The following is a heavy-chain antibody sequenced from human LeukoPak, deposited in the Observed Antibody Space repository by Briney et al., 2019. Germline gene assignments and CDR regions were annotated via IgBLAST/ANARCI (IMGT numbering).Heavy chain of an antibody. D-gene: IGHD1-26*01. V-gene: IGHV3-7*05. J-gene: IGHJ4*02. CDR1: GGSISSSTYY. CDR3: ARGGAHEY. CDR2: IKQDGSEK. Sequence: ETLSLTCTVSGGSISSSTYYWGWVRQAPGKGLEWVANIKQDGSEKNYVDSVKGRVTISRDNAKTSLSLQMNSLRAEDTAVYYCARGGAHEYWGQGTLVTVSS.